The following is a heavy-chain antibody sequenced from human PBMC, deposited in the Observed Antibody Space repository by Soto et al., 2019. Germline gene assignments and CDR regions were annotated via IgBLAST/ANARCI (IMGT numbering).Heavy chain of an antibody. D-gene: IGHD6-19*01. Sequence: EVQLVESGGGLVQPGGSLGLSCSASGFTFRVYSMNWVRQAPGKGLEWVSYITSDERTIHYADSVKGRFTISRDNAKNSVYLQMTSLRDEDTAVYYCARSVEGHFDFWGQG. J-gene: IGHJ4*01. CDR1: GFTFRVYS. CDR3: ARSVEGHFDF. CDR2: ITSDERTI. V-gene: IGHV3-48*02.